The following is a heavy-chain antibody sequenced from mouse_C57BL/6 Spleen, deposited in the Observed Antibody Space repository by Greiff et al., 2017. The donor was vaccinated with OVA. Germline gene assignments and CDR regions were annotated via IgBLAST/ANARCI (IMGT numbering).Heavy chain of an antibody. V-gene: IGHV1-59*01. D-gene: IGHD2-1*01. J-gene: IGHJ4*01. CDR1: GYTFTSYW. CDR2: IDPSDSYT. CDR3: ARDYGNYGAMDY. Sequence: QVQLQQSGAELVRPGTSVKLSCKASGYTFTSYWMHWVKQRPGQGLEWIGVIDPSDSYTNYNQKFKGKATLTVDTSSSTAYMQLSSLTSEDSAVYYCARDYGNYGAMDYWGQGTSVTVSS.